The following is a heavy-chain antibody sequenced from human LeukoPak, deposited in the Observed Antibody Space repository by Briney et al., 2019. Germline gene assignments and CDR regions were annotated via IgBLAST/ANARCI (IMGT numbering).Heavy chain of an antibody. J-gene: IGHJ4*02. V-gene: IGHV3-23*01. CDR3: AKDRSCINDVCHGDFDY. D-gene: IGHD2-8*01. CDR1: GFIFSIYA. Sequence: GGSVTLSCALSGFIFSIYAMICLPQSRGEGGEAVSTMSGSGGRTYTADSLKGGFTISRDKSKNTVYLQMYRLRAEDTAVYYCAKDRSCINDVCHGDFDYWGQRTLVTVSS. CDR2: MSGSGGRT.